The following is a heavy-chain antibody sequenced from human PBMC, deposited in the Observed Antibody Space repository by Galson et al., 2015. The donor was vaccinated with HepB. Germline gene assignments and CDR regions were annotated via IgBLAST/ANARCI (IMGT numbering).Heavy chain of an antibody. D-gene: IGHD1-1*01. V-gene: IGHV3-30*18. Sequence: SLRLSCAASGFTFSSYGMHWVRQAPGKGLEWVAVISYDGSNKYYADSVKGRFTISRDNSKNTLYLQMNSLRAEDTAVYYCAKDVNLPYPLYWGQGTLVTVSS. J-gene: IGHJ4*02. CDR2: ISYDGSNK. CDR3: AKDVNLPYPLY. CDR1: GFTFSSYG.